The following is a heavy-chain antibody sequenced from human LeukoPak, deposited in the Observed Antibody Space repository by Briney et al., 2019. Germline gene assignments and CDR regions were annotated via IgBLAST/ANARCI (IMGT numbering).Heavy chain of an antibody. D-gene: IGHD3-10*01. CDR2: ISSGSSYI. CDR3: ARSFGRSGSS. J-gene: IGHJ5*02. CDR1: GFTFSSYP. Sequence: KSGGFLRLSCVASGFTFSSYPMNWVRETPGKGLGWVSSISSGSSYIDYADSLKVGFPSSRDNAKNSLYLQLHSLRAEDTEMFYCARSFGRSGSSWGQGTLVTVSS. V-gene: IGHV3-21*06.